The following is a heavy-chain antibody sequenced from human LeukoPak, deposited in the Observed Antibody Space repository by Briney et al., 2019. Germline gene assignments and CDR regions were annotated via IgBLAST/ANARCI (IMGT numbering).Heavy chain of an antibody. J-gene: IGHJ4*02. V-gene: IGHV3-20*04. Sequence: GGSLRLSCAASGFTFDDYGMSWVRQAPGKGLEWVSGINWSGGSTGYADSVKGRFTISRDNAKNSLYLQMNSLRAEDTALYYCAREVSTKGGGVIGYWGQGTLVTVSS. CDR1: GFTFDDYG. D-gene: IGHD3-16*02. CDR2: INWSGGST. CDR3: AREVSTKGGGVIGY.